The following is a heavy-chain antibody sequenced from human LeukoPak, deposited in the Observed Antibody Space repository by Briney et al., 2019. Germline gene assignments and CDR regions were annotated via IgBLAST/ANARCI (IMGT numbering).Heavy chain of an antibody. J-gene: IGHJ4*02. D-gene: IGHD6-13*01. V-gene: IGHV1-46*01. CDR2: INPSGDGT. CDR3: AREPPATGYFDY. CDR1: GYSLTSYF. Sequence: ASVKVSCKASGYSLTSYFMHWVRQAPGQGLEWVGVINPSGDGTSYTQKFQGRVTVTRDMSTSTVFMELTSLRSEDTAVYFCAREPPATGYFDYWGQGTLVTVSS.